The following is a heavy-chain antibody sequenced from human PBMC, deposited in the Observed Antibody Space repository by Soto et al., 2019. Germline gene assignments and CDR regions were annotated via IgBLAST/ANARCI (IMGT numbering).Heavy chain of an antibody. CDR2: IWYDGSNK. Sequence: GGSLRLSCAASGFTFSSYGMHWVRQAPGKGLEWVAVIWYDGSNKYYADSVKGRFTISRDNSKNTLYLQMNSLRAEDTAVYYCARGVWFGELEPSFNWFDPWGQGTLVTVSS. CDR1: GFTFSSYG. V-gene: IGHV3-33*01. J-gene: IGHJ5*02. D-gene: IGHD3-10*01. CDR3: ARGVWFGELEPSFNWFDP.